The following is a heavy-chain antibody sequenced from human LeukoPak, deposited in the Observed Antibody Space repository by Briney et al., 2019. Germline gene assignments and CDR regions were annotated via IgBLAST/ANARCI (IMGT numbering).Heavy chain of an antibody. CDR1: GASIRSYY. CDR3: VQNQGYCSGGSCSFRFDP. CDR2: IYYSGST. D-gene: IGHD2-15*01. J-gene: IGHJ5*02. Sequence: KPSETLSLTCTVSGASIRSYYWSWIRQSPGKGLEWIGHIYYSGSTNYNPSLKGRVTISLDTSKNQFSLKLSSLTAADTAVCYCVQNQGYCSGGSCSFRFDPWGQGTLVTVSS. V-gene: IGHV4-59*01.